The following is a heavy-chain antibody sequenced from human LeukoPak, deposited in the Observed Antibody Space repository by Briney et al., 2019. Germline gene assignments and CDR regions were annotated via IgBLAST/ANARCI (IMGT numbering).Heavy chain of an antibody. J-gene: IGHJ6*02. CDR1: GGTFSSHA. D-gene: IGHD5-12*01. Sequence: GASVKVSRKASGGTFSSHAISWVRQAPGQGLEWMGGIIPIFGTANYAQKFQGRVTITADESTSTAYMELSSLRSEDTAVYYCAREWVYSGALHYYGMDVWGQGTTVTVSS. CDR3: AREWVYSGALHYYGMDV. V-gene: IGHV1-69*13. CDR2: IIPIFGTA.